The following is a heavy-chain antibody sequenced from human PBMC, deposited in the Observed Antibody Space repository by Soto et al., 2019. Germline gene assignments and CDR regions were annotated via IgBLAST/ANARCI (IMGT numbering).Heavy chain of an antibody. CDR3: AVHLGQNYYTLDV. CDR1: GFTFSDFV. V-gene: IGHV3-23*01. J-gene: IGHJ6*02. Sequence: EVQLLESGGGWVQPGGSLRLSCAASGFTFSDFVMSWVRQVPGKGLEWVSAITGSGGSTYYADSVKGRFTISRDNSKRTVFLEMSSLGAADTAVSYCAVHLGQNYYTLDVWGQGTTVTVSS. D-gene: IGHD1-26*01. CDR2: ITGSGGST.